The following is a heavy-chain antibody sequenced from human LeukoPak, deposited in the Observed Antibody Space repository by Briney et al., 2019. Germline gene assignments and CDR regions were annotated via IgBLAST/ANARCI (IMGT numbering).Heavy chain of an antibody. CDR2: IYYSGST. J-gene: IGHJ6*03. CDR3: ARLLIDYSKAHYYYYMDV. Sequence: SETLSLTCTVSGGSISSYYWSWIRQPPGKGLEWIGYIYYSGSTNYNPSLKSRVTISVDTSKNQFSLKLSSVTAADTAVYYCARLLIDYSKAHYYYYMDVWGKGTTVTVSS. D-gene: IGHD4-11*01. CDR1: GGSISSYY. V-gene: IGHV4-59*08.